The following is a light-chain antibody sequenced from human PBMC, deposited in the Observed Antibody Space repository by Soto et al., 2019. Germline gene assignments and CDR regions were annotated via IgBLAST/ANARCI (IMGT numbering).Light chain of an antibody. CDR3: ASYTSSSTSVI. J-gene: IGLJ2*01. Sequence: QSVLTQPPSVSGTRGQRVTISCSGSSSNIGSNTANWYQHLPGTAPKLIIFEVSNRPSGISSRFSGSKSGNTASLTISGLQAEDEADYYCASYTSSSTSVIFGRGTKLTVL. V-gene: IGLV1-44*01. CDR1: SSNIGSNT. CDR2: EVS.